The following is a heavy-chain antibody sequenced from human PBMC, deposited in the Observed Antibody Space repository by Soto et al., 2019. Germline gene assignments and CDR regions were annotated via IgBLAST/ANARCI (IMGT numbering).Heavy chain of an antibody. CDR2: INAGNGNT. CDR1: GYTFTSYA. Sequence: QGQLVQSGAEEKKPGASVKVSCKASGYTFTSYAMHWVRQAPGQRLEWMGWINAGNGNTKYSQKFQGRVTITRDTSASTSYMELSSLRSEDTAVYYGARSIVVVTALDYWGQVTLVTVSS. D-gene: IGHD2-21*02. CDR3: ARSIVVVTALDY. V-gene: IGHV1-3*05. J-gene: IGHJ4*02.